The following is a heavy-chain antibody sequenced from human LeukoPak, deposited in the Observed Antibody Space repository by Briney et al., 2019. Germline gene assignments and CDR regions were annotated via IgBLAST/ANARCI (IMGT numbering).Heavy chain of an antibody. D-gene: IGHD2-15*01. CDR2: TYHSGST. CDR3: ARDDGVVVAAPFDY. CDR1: GGSISSSNW. Sequence: SGTLSLTCAVSGGSISSSNWWSWVRQPPGKGLEWIGSTYHSGSTYYNPSLKSRVTISVDTSKNQFSLKLSSVTAADTAVYYCARDDGVVVAAPFDYWGQGTLVTVSS. V-gene: IGHV4-4*02. J-gene: IGHJ4*02.